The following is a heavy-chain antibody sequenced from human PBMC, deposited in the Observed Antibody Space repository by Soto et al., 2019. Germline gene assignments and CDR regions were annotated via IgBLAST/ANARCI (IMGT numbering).Heavy chain of an antibody. D-gene: IGHD2-2*01. J-gene: IGHJ3*02. CDR3: TREDFVVVPAADNAFDI. CDR2: IRSKANSYAT. Sequence: EVQLVESGGGLVQPGGSLKLSCAASGSTFSGSAMHWVRQASGKGLEWVGRIRSKANSYATAYAASVKGRFTISRDDSKNTAYLQMNSLKTEDTAVYYCTREDFVVVPAADNAFDIWGQGTMVTVSS. CDR1: GSTFSGSA. V-gene: IGHV3-73*01.